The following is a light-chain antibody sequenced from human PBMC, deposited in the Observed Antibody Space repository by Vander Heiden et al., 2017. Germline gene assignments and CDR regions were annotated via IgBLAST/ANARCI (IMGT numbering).Light chain of an antibody. J-gene: IGKJ2*01. CDR3: QQSYSTPMYT. CDR1: QNINNY. V-gene: IGKV1-39*01. CDR2: AAS. Sequence: DIQMTQSPSSLSASVGDRVPITCRASQNINNYLNWYQQKPGKAPKLLIYAASSLQSGVPSRFSGSGSGTDFTLTINSLQPEDFATYYCQQSYSTPMYTFGQGTKLEIK.